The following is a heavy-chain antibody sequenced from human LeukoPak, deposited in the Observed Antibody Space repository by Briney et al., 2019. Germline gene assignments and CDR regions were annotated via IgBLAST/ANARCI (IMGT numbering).Heavy chain of an antibody. J-gene: IGHJ3*02. Sequence: PGGSLRLSCAASGFTFSSYWMHWVRQAPGKGLVWVSRINSDGSSTIYADSVKGRFTISRDNAKNTLYLQMNSLRAEDTAVYYCARGSGSAWGYAFGIWGQGTMVTVSS. CDR1: GFTFSSYW. CDR3: ARGSGSAWGYAFGI. CDR2: INSDGSST. V-gene: IGHV3-74*01. D-gene: IGHD6-19*01.